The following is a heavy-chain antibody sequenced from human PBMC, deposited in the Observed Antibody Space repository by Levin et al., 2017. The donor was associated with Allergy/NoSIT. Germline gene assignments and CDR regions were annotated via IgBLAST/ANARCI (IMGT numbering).Heavy chain of an antibody. CDR1: GGSISSGGYY. CDR2: IYYSGST. Sequence: SETLSLTCTVSGGSISSGGYYWSWIRQHPGKGLEWIGYIYYSGSTYYNPSLKSRVTISVDTSKNQFSLKLSSVTAADTAVYYCARMMGSGWRKDYWGQGTLVTVSS. J-gene: IGHJ4*02. D-gene: IGHD6-19*01. V-gene: IGHV4-31*03. CDR3: ARMMGSGWRKDY.